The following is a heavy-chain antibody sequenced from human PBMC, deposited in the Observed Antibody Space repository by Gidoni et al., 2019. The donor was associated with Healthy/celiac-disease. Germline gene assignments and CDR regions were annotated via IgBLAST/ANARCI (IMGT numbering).Heavy chain of an antibody. D-gene: IGHD3-3*01. CDR1: GYSISSGYY. J-gene: IGHJ3*02. CDR3: ARGGFLEWLFMAFDI. V-gene: IGHV4-38-2*02. CDR2: IYHSGST. Sequence: QVQLQESGPGLVKPSETLSLTCTVSGYSISSGYYWGWIRQPPGKGLEWIGSIYHSGSTYYNPSLKSRVTISVDTSKNQFSLKLSSVTAADTAVYYCARGGFLEWLFMAFDIWGQGTMVTVSS.